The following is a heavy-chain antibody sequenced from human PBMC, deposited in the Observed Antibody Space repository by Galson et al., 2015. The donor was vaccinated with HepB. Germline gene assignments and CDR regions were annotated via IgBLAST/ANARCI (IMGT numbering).Heavy chain of an antibody. CDR1: GFTFRNYA. CDR3: AKDQDYSKGEEGYNYYGMDV. CDR2: ISVSGGRI. V-gene: IGHV3-23*01. D-gene: IGHD4-11*01. J-gene: IGHJ6*02. Sequence: SLRLSCAASGFTFRNYAMSWVRQAPGKGLEWVSIISVSGGRIDYADSVRGRFTISRDNSKNTLYVQMTSLRAEDTAVYYCAKDQDYSKGEEGYNYYGMDVWGQGTTVIVSS.